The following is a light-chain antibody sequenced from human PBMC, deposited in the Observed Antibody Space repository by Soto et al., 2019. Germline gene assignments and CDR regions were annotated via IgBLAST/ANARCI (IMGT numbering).Light chain of an antibody. CDR2: SNN. V-gene: IGLV1-44*01. J-gene: IGLJ2*01. CDR1: SSNIGSNT. Sequence: QPVLTQPPSASGTPGQRVTISCSGSSSNIGSNTVNWYQQLPGTAPKLLIYSNNQRASGVPDRFSGSKSGTSASLAISGLQSEDEADYFCAAWDDSLNVVVFGGGTKLTVL. CDR3: AAWDDSLNVVV.